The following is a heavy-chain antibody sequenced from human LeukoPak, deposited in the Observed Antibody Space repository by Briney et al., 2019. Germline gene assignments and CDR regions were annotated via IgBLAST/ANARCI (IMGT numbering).Heavy chain of an antibody. CDR3: ARHSGSLTGYHW. Sequence: SETLSLTCTVSGGSISSSSYYWGWIRQPPGKGLEWIGSIYYSGSTYYNPSLKSRVTISVDTSKDQFSLKLSSVTAADTAVYYCARHSGSLTGYHWWGQGTLVTVSS. J-gene: IGHJ4*02. CDR2: IYYSGST. V-gene: IGHV4-39*01. D-gene: IGHD3-9*01. CDR1: GGSISSSSYY.